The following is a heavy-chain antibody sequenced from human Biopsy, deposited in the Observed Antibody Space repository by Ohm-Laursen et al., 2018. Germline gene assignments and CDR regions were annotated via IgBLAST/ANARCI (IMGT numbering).Heavy chain of an antibody. J-gene: IGHJ2*01. CDR3: ARDGKRWDYSTYFSWHFDL. D-gene: IGHD4-11*01. V-gene: IGHV3-30*03. CDR2: ISYDGSGE. CDR1: GFTSTSYA. Sequence: SLRLSCAASGFTSTSYAMHWVRQAPGKGLEWVAVISYDGSGEYYADSLQGRFIISRDNPKNTVDLQMNSLRAEDTAVYFCARDGKRWDYSTYFSWHFDLWGRGTLVTVSS.